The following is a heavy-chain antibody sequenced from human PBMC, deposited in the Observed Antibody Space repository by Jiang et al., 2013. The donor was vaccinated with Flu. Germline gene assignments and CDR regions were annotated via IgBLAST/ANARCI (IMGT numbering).Heavy chain of an antibody. V-gene: IGHV4-34*01. CDR1: GGSFSGYY. CDR2: INHSGST. Sequence: LLKPSETLSLTCAVYGGSFSGYYWSWIRQPPGKGLEWIGEINHSGSTNYNPSLKSRVTISVDTSKNLFSLTLNSVTAAGTAVYYCATYSRGWLWGQGTLVTVSS. D-gene: IGHD3-22*01. CDR3: ATYSRGWL. J-gene: IGHJ4*02.